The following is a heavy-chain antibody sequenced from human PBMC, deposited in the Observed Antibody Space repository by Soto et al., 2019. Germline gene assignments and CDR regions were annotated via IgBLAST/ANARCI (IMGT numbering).Heavy chain of an antibody. J-gene: IGHJ6*03. Sequence: QVQLQESGPGLVKPSGTLSLTCAVSSGSISSRNWWSWVRQPPGKGLEWIGEIYHSGSTNYNPSLKSRVTISVDKSKNQFYLKLSSVTAADTAVYYCARDSAFYGYSYYYYMDVWGKGTTVTVSS. CDR1: SGSISSRNW. D-gene: IGHD4-17*01. CDR2: IYHSGST. CDR3: ARDSAFYGYSYYYYMDV. V-gene: IGHV4-4*02.